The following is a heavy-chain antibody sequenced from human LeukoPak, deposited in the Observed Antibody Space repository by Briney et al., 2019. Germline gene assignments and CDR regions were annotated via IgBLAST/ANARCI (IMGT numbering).Heavy chain of an antibody. V-gene: IGHV3-30*12. J-gene: IGHJ4*02. CDR2: IIYDGSEK. CDR3: ARGGASCGGDCLDY. D-gene: IGHD2-21*02. Sequence: GGSLRLSCVASKFTFSSYGMHWVRQTPGKGLEWVAFIIYDGSEKYYADSVKGRFTISRDNSKNSLYLQMNSLRAEDTAVYYCARGGASCGGDCLDYWGQGTLVTVSS. CDR1: KFTFSSYG.